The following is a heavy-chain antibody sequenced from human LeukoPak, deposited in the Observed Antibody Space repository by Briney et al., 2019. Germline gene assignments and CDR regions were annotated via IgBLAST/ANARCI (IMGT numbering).Heavy chain of an antibody. CDR1: GDPINSIDW. Sequence: SETLSLTCAVSGDPINSIDWWSWVRQSPARGLEWIGEIYHSGSTNYNPSLKSRVTISVDTSKNQFSLKLSSVTAADTAVYYCARRREDYYDSSGYYYSFDYWGQGTLVTVSS. D-gene: IGHD3-22*01. J-gene: IGHJ4*02. V-gene: IGHV4-4*02. CDR2: IYHSGST. CDR3: ARRREDYYDSSGYYYSFDY.